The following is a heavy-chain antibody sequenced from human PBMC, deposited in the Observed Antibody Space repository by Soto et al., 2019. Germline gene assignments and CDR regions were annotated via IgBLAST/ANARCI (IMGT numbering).Heavy chain of an antibody. J-gene: IGHJ5*02. CDR3: AHRGSVVVPAATSGLWFDP. V-gene: IGHV2-5*02. CDR1: GFSLSTSGVG. CDR2: IYWDDDK. D-gene: IGHD2-2*01. Sequence: SGPTLVKPTQTLTLTCTFSGFSLSTSGVGVGWIRQPPGKALEWLALIYWDDDKRYSPSLKSRLTITKDTSKTQVVLTMTNMDPVDTATYYCAHRGSVVVPAATSGLWFDPWGQGTLVTVSS.